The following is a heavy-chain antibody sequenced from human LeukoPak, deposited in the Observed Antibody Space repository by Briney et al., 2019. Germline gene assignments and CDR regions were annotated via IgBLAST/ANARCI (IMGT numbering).Heavy chain of an antibody. CDR1: GFTFSSYS. J-gene: IGHJ4*02. CDR2: ISTSSTTI. Sequence: GGSLRLSCAASGFTFSSYSMNWVRQAPGKGLEWVLYISTSSTTIYYADSVKGRFTISRDNAENSLYLQMNSLRAEDTAVYYCARAGYDDFWSGYYIVDYWGQGTLVTVSS. CDR3: ARAGYDDFWSGYYIVDY. D-gene: IGHD3-3*01. V-gene: IGHV3-48*01.